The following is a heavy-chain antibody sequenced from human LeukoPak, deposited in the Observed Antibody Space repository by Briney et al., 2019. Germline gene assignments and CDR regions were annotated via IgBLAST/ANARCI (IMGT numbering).Heavy chain of an antibody. J-gene: IGHJ4*02. D-gene: IGHD6-19*01. V-gene: IGHV3-48*03. Sequence: GGSLRLSCAASGFTLSSYEMNWVRQAPGKGLEWVSYISTSHSTIYYADSVKGRFTISRDNAKNSLYLQMNSLRAEDTAAYYCARGLSGWYLYYFDYWGQGTLVTVSS. CDR1: GFTLSSYE. CDR2: ISTSHSTI. CDR3: ARGLSGWYLYYFDY.